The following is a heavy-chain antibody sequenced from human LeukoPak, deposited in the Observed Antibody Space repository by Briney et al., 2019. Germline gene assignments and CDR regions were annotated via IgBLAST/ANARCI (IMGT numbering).Heavy chain of an antibody. CDR2: IYYSGST. Sequence: PSETLSLTCTVSGGSISSYYWSWIRQPPGKGLEWIGYIYYSGSTNYNPSLKSRVTISVDTSKNQFSLKLRSLTAADTAVYYCARHVGYGNNWFDPWGQGTPVTVSS. CDR3: ARHVGYGNNWFDP. V-gene: IGHV4-59*08. CDR1: GGSISSYY. D-gene: IGHD5-18*01. J-gene: IGHJ5*02.